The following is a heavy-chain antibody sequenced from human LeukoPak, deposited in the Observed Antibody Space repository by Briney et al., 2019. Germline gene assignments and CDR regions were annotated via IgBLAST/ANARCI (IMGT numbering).Heavy chain of an antibody. CDR2: IYDSGST. V-gene: IGHV4-39*07. CDR1: GGSIRSSYYY. D-gene: IGHD5-24*01. CDR3: ARGRDGYNWYFDY. J-gene: IGHJ4*02. Sequence: PSETLSLTCTVSGGSIRSSYYYWGWIRQPPGKGLEWIGSIYDSGSTYYNPSLKSRVTISVDKSKNQFSLKLSSVTAADTAVYYCARGRDGYNWYFDYWGQGTLVTVSS.